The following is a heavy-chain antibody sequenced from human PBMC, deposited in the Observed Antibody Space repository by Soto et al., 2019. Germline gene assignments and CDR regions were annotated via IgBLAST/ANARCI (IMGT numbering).Heavy chain of an antibody. V-gene: IGHV1-3*01. CDR1: GYTFTSYA. J-gene: IGHJ6*02. Sequence: ASVKVSCKASGYTFTSYAMHWVRQAPGQRLEWMGWINAGNGSTKYSQKFQGRVTITRDTSASTAYMELSSLRSEDTAVYYCAGAGPTTAYGMDVWGQGTTVTVSS. D-gene: IGHD5-12*01. CDR3: AGAGPTTAYGMDV. CDR2: INAGNGST.